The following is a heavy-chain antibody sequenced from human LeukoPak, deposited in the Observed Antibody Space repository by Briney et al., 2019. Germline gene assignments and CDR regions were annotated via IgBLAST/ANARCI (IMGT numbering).Heavy chain of an antibody. J-gene: IGHJ3*02. Sequence: QPVGSLRLSCAASGFIFSNYGMHWVRQAPGKGLEWVSYISSSSSTIYYADSVKGRFTISRDNAKNSLYLQMNSLRAEDTAVYYCARAPPYGGNSDAFDIWGQGTMVTVSS. CDR3: ARAPPYGGNSDAFDI. D-gene: IGHD4-23*01. V-gene: IGHV3-48*01. CDR2: ISSSSSTI. CDR1: GFIFSNYG.